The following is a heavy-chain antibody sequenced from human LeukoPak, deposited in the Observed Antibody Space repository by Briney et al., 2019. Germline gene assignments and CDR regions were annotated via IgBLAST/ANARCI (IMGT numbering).Heavy chain of an antibody. CDR3: ARSQDEYYYDSSGYYPRHYYYMDV. CDR2: INPNSGGT. V-gene: IGHV1-2*02. Sequence: ASVKVSCKASGYTFTGYYMHWVRQAPGQGLGWMGWINPNSGGTNYAQKFQGRVTMTRDTSISTAYMELSRLRSDDTAVYYCARSQDEYYYDSSGYYPRHYYYMDVWGKGTTVTISS. J-gene: IGHJ6*03. CDR1: GYTFTGYY. D-gene: IGHD3-22*01.